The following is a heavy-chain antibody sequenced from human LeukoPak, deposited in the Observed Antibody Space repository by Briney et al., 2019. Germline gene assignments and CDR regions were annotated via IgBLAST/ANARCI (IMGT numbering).Heavy chain of an antibody. CDR2: IKHDGSEK. CDR1: GFIFTNYF. J-gene: IGHJ4*02. V-gene: IGHV3-7*01. Sequence: GGSLGLSCAASGFIFTNYFMSWVRQAPGKGLEWVASIKHDGSEKYYVDSVRGRFTISRDNTMNSLYLQMSSLRAEDTAVYYCATDRGWRTSGYYLYYFEYWGQGTLVTYSS. CDR3: ATDRGWRTSGYYLYYFEY. D-gene: IGHD3-3*01.